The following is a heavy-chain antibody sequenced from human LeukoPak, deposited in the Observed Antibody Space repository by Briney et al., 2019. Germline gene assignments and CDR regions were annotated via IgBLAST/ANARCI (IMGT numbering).Heavy chain of an antibody. Sequence: GGSLRLSVAASRVGEGSSYRSSVRHAKGKGLEWVSVINSGGTTYYADSVKGRFTISRDNSKNTLYLQMNSLRAEDTAVYYCARSGSIRGGSGSSYFDYWGQGTLVTVSS. CDR1: RVGEGSSY. CDR3: ARSGSIRGGSGSSYFDY. V-gene: IGHV3-66*01. CDR2: INSGGTT. D-gene: IGHD3-10*01. J-gene: IGHJ4*02.